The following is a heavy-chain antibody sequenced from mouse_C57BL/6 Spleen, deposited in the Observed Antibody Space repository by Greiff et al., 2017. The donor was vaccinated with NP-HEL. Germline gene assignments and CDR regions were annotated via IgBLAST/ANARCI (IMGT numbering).Heavy chain of an antibody. D-gene: IGHD1-1*01. CDR3: ARTVLLRYYFDY. Sequence: EVKLMESGGGLVKPGGSLKLSCAASGFTFSDYGMHWVRQAPEKGLEWVAYISSGSSTIYYADTVKGRFTISRDNAKNTLFLQMTSLRSEDTAMYYCARTVLLRYYFDYWGQGTTLTVSS. V-gene: IGHV5-17*01. CDR1: GFTFSDYG. CDR2: ISSGSSTI. J-gene: IGHJ2*01.